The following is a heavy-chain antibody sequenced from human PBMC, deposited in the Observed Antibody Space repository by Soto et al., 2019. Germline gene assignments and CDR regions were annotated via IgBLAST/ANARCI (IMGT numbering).Heavy chain of an antibody. Sequence: PSETLSLTCAVYGGSFSGYYWSWIRQPPGKGLEWIGYIYYSGSTYYNPSLKSRVTISVDTSKNQFSLKLSSVTAADTAVYYCTRSCLPLRGHDYGDPATYYYDSSCDYWGQGTLVTVSS. J-gene: IGHJ4*02. CDR1: GGSFSGYY. CDR2: IYYSGST. CDR3: TRSCLPLRGHDYGDPATYYYDSSCDY. V-gene: IGHV4-59*06. D-gene: IGHD3-22*01.